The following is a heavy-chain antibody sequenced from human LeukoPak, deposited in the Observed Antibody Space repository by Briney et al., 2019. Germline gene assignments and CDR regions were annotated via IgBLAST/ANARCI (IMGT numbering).Heavy chain of an antibody. J-gene: IGHJ4*02. D-gene: IGHD1-26*01. CDR3: ARSRSGSYYGLQYYFDY. Sequence: GESLKISCKGSGYSFTNYWIGWVRQMPGKGLEWMGIIYPGDSDTRYSPSFQGQVTISADKSISTAYLQWSSLKASDTAMYYCARSRSGSYYGLQYYFDYWGQGTLVTVSS. V-gene: IGHV5-51*01. CDR2: IYPGDSDT. CDR1: GYSFTNYW.